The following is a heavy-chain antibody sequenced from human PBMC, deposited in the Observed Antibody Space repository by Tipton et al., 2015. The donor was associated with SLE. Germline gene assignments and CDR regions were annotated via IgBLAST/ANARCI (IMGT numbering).Heavy chain of an antibody. CDR1: GFTFSSYW. CDR2: INSDGSST. J-gene: IGHJ4*02. V-gene: IGHV3-74*01. CDR3: ARDGSSWYDY. Sequence: LSLTCAASGFTFSSYWMHWVRQAPGKGLVWVSRINSDGSSTSYADSVRGRFTISRDNAKNTLCLQMNSLRAEDTAVYYCARDGSSWYDYWGQGTLVTVSS. D-gene: IGHD6-13*01.